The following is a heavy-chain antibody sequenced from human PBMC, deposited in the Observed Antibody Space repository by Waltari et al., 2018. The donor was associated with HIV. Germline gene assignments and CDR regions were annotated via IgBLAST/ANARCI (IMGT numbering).Heavy chain of an antibody. CDR3: ARVGCSSPSCSSGWFDP. D-gene: IGHD2-2*01. CDR2: ISDYNGNN. V-gene: IGHV1-18*01. CDR1: GYTFTSYG. J-gene: IGHJ5*02. Sequence: QAQLAQSGAEVKKPGASVKVSCKASGYTFTSYGISWVRQAPGPGLEWLGWISDYNGNNNDAQKLPGSVTMTPDTSTSTAYMELRSLRSDDTAASYCARVGCSSPSCSSGWFDPWGQGTLVTVSS.